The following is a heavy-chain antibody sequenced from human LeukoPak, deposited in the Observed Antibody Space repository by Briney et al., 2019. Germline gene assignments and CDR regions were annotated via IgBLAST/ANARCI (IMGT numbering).Heavy chain of an antibody. D-gene: IGHD6-13*01. J-gene: IGHJ3*02. V-gene: IGHV1-2*02. Sequence: GASVKVSCKASGYTFTGYYMHWVRQAPGQGLEWLGWINPSSGGTGSAQRFQGRVTMTTDTSITTAYTELNRLRSDDTAVYYCARAPGAAGFAFDIWGQGTMLTVSS. CDR2: INPSSGGT. CDR3: ARAPGAAGFAFDI. CDR1: GYTFTGYY.